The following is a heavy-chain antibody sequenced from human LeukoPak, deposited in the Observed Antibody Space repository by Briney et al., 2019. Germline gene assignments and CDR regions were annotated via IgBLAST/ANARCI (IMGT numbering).Heavy chain of an antibody. V-gene: IGHV4-4*07. Sequence: PSETLSLTCTVSGGSISSYFWSWIRQPAGKRLEWIGRIYSSGSTNYNPSLKSRATMSIDTSKNQFSLRLTSVTAADTAVYYCARAQYYSDGSAYSPAYYFDYWGHGTLVTVSS. J-gene: IGHJ4*01. D-gene: IGHD3-22*01. CDR1: GGSISSYF. CDR2: IYSSGST. CDR3: ARAQYYSDGSAYSPAYYFDY.